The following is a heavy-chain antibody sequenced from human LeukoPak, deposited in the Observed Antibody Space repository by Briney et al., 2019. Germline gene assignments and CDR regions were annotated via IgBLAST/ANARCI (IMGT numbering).Heavy chain of an antibody. Sequence: ASVTVSCTASGYTFTSYYMHWVRQAPGQGLEWMGIINPSGGSTSYAQKFQGRVTMTTDTSTSTAYMELRSLRSDDTAVYYCARLVDFWSGSTPHYYYYMDVWGKGTTVTVSS. CDR2: INPSGGST. V-gene: IGHV1-46*01. CDR1: GYTFTSYY. J-gene: IGHJ6*03. D-gene: IGHD3-3*01. CDR3: ARLVDFWSGSTPHYYYYMDV.